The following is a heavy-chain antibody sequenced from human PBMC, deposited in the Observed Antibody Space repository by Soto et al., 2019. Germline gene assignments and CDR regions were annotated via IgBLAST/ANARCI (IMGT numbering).Heavy chain of an antibody. CDR2: ISGSGGST. Sequence: EVQLLESGGGLVQPGGSLRLSCAASGFTFSSYAMSWVRQAPGKGLEWVSAISGSGGSTYYADSVKGRFTISRDNSKNTLYLQMNSLRAEDTAVYYCANTLYYYDVSGLHWGQGTLVTVSS. V-gene: IGHV3-23*01. D-gene: IGHD3-22*01. J-gene: IGHJ4*02. CDR1: GFTFSSYA. CDR3: ANTLYYYDVSGLH.